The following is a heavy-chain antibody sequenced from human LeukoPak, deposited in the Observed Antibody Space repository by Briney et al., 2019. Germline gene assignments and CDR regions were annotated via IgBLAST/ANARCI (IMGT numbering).Heavy chain of an antibody. CDR3: ARGVVEDDNYYYYYYMDV. J-gene: IGHJ6*03. D-gene: IGHD3-3*01. CDR2: ISYDGINK. CDR1: GFTFGTHA. V-gene: IGHV3-30-3*01. Sequence: GGSLRLSCAASGFTFGTHAMHWVRQAPGKGLEWVAIISYDGINKYYADFVKGRFIISRDNSKNTLYLQLNSLRPEDTAAYYCARGVVEDDNYYYYYYMDVWGKGTTVTVSS.